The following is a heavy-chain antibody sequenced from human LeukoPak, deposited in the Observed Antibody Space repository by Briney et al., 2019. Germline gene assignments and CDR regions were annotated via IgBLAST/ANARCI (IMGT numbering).Heavy chain of an antibody. J-gene: IGHJ4*02. V-gene: IGHV1-18*01. CDR1: GYTFTSYG. CDR3: ARDGAYYDILTGYYRGRGSFDY. CDR2: ISAYNGNT. Sequence: ASVKVSCKASGYTFTSYGISWVRQAPGQGLEWMGWISAYNGNTNYAQKLQGRVTMTTDTSTSTAYMELRSLRSDDTAVYYCARDGAYYDILTGYYRGRGSFDYWGQGTLVTVSS. D-gene: IGHD3-9*01.